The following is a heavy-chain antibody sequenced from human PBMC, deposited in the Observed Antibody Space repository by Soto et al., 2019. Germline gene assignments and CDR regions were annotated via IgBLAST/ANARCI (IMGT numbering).Heavy chain of an antibody. Sequence: GASVEVSCEASGDTFKSSTFSWARQDPGKRLEWKGKTIPLLNVADYAQDFQGRLTITADKSTSTAYMELSSLRSEDTAVYYCARDRGPMVRGVINPKSYYYYGMDVWGQGTTVTVSS. J-gene: IGHJ6*02. V-gene: IGHV1-69*04. CDR3: ARDRGPMVRGVINPKSYYYYGMDV. D-gene: IGHD3-10*01. CDR1: GDTFKSST. CDR2: TIPLLNVA.